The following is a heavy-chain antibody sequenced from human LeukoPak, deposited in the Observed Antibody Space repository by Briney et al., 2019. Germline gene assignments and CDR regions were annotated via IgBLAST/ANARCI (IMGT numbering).Heavy chain of an antibody. V-gene: IGHV1-2*02. Sequence: ASVKVSCKASGYTFTGYYMHWVRQAPGQGLEWMGWINPNSGGTNYAQKFQGRVTMTRDTSISTAYMELSRLRSDDTAVYYCARGGYSYGGDKAEKNDYWGQGTLVTVSS. J-gene: IGHJ4*02. CDR1: GYTFTGYY. D-gene: IGHD5-18*01. CDR2: INPNSGGT. CDR3: ARGGYSYGGDKAEKNDY.